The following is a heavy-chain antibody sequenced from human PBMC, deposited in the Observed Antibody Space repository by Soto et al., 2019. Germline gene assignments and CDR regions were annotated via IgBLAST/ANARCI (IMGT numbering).Heavy chain of an antibody. CDR1: GYSISSCYY. V-gene: IGHV4-38-2*02. J-gene: IGHJ5*02. Sequence: PSETLSLTCAVSGYSISSCYYWGWIRQPPGKGLERNGSIYHSGSTYYNPPLKSRVTTSVDTSKNQFSLKLSSVTAADTAVYYCAGDFGWFGGLNPPHSWFDPWGQGTLVTVSS. CDR3: AGDFGWFGGLNPPHSWFDP. CDR2: IYHSGST. D-gene: IGHD3-10*01.